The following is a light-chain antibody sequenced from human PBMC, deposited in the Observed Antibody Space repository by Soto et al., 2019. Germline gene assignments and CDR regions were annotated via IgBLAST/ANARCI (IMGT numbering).Light chain of an antibody. V-gene: IGKV1-39*01. Sequence: DIKMTQSPASLSASVGDRVTITCRASQGISTYLNCYQQKPGKAPKLLIYAASSLQSGVPSRFSGSGSGTEFTLTISSLQSEDFAVYYCQQYNNWPPITFGQGTRLEIK. CDR2: AAS. CDR1: QGISTY. CDR3: QQYNNWPPIT. J-gene: IGKJ5*01.